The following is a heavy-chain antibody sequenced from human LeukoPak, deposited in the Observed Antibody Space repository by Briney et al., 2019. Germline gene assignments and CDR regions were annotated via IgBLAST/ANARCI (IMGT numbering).Heavy chain of an antibody. CDR3: AKGDNYKPLYFDN. J-gene: IGHJ4*02. CDR1: GFRFSDYG. Sequence: PGGSLRLSCAASGFRFSDYGMHWVPQAPGKGLEWVAVIWYDRGKKFYADSVEGRFTISSDNSKNTLFLQMNSLRDEDTAVYYCAKGDNYKPLYFDNWGQGSLVTVSA. CDR2: IWYDRGKK. V-gene: IGHV3-33*06. D-gene: IGHD1-20*01.